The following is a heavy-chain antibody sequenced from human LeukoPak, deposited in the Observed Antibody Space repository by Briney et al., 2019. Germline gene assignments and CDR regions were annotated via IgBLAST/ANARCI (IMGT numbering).Heavy chain of an antibody. D-gene: IGHD6-13*01. CDR3: ANFSGGLQQVDDDFKYYYMDV. Sequence: KPGGSLRLSCAASGFTFSSYWMSWIRQAPGKGLEWVSYISSSGSTIYYADSVKGRFTISRDNSKNTLYLQMNSLRDEDTAVYYCANFSGGLQQVDDDFKYYYMDVWGKGTTVIISS. J-gene: IGHJ6*03. CDR2: ISSSGSTI. V-gene: IGHV3-48*02. CDR1: GFTFSSYW.